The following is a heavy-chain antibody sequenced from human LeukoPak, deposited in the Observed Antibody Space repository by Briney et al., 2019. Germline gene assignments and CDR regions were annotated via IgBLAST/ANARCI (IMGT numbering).Heavy chain of an antibody. D-gene: IGHD5-18*01. CDR1: GFSLRTSGMC. V-gene: IGHV2-70*11. J-gene: IGHJ6*02. Sequence: SGPALVKPTQTLTLTCTFSGFSLRTSGMCVSWIRQPPGKALEWLARFDLDDDKYYSTSLQARLTISKDTSKNQVVLTMTNMDPVDTATYYCARIHRYGPAGYYGMDVWGQGTTVTVSS. CDR2: FDLDDDK. CDR3: ARIHRYGPAGYYGMDV.